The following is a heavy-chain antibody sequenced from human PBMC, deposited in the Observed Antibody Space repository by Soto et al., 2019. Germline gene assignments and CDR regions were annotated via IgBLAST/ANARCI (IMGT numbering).Heavy chain of an antibody. J-gene: IGHJ4*02. CDR2: IHYTWST. V-gene: IGHV4-59*11. Sequence: QVQLQESGPGLVKPSETLSLTCSVSGGSIISHYWSWIRQPPGKGLAWIGYIHYTWSTEYNPSLMSRLTISVDTSKDQFSLKLSSVTAADTAVYYCARGGWSLDYWGQGTLVTVSS. CDR3: ARGGWSLDY. D-gene: IGHD2-15*01. CDR1: GGSIISHY.